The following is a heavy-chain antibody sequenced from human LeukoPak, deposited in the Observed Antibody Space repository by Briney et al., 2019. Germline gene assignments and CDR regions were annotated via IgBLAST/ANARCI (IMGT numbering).Heavy chain of an antibody. Sequence: GGSLRLSCAASGFTFSSYGMHWVRQAPGKGLEWVAFIRYDGSKKNYADSVKGRFTVSRDSSNNTLSLQMNSLRTEDTAVYYCAKDRGYSYNYDVSFDVWGQGTEVTVSS. J-gene: IGHJ3*01. CDR1: GFTFSSYG. CDR3: AKDRGYSYNYDVSFDV. CDR2: IRYDGSKK. D-gene: IGHD5-18*01. V-gene: IGHV3-30*02.